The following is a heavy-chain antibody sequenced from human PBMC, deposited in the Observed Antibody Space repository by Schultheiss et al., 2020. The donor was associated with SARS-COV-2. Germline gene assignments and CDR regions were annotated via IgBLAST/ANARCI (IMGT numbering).Heavy chain of an antibody. CDR2: IWYDGSNK. CDR3: ARGLQGHHAFDI. Sequence: GGSLRLSCAASGFTFRSYAMTWVRQAPGKGLEWVAVIWYDGSNKYYADSVKGRFTISRDNSKNTLYLQMNSLRAEDTAVYYCARGLQGHHAFDIWGQGTMVTVSS. J-gene: IGHJ3*02. D-gene: IGHD5-24*01. CDR1: GFTFRSYA. V-gene: IGHV3-33*08.